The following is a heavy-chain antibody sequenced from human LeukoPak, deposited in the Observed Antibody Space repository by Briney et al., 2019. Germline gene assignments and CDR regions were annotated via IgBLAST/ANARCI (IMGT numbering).Heavy chain of an antibody. CDR1: GYTFTGYY. J-gene: IGHJ4*02. D-gene: IGHD6-13*01. CDR2: INPNSGGT. Sequence: ASVKVSCKASGYTFTGYYMRWVRQAPGQGLEWMGWINPNSGGTNYAQKFQGRVTMTRDTSISTAYMELSRLRSDDTAVYYCARDMQAGIAAGPDYWGQGTLVTVSS. V-gene: IGHV1-2*02. CDR3: ARDMQAGIAAGPDY.